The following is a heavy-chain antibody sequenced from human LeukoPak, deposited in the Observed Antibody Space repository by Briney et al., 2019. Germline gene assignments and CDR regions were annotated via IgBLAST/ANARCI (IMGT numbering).Heavy chain of an antibody. J-gene: IGHJ4*02. V-gene: IGHV4-39*01. CDR3: ARYRPVYSSSSPLQGY. Sequence: KPSETLSLTCTVSGGSISSSSYYWGWIRQPPGKGLEWIGSIYYSGSIYYNPSLKSRVTISVDTSKNQFSLKLSSVTAADTAVYYCARYRPVYSSSSPLQGYWGQGTLVTVSS. D-gene: IGHD6-6*01. CDR1: GGSISSSSYY. CDR2: IYYSGSI.